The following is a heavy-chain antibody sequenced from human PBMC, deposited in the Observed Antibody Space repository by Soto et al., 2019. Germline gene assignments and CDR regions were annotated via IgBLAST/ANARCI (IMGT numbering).Heavy chain of an antibody. CDR1: GFTFSSYA. D-gene: IGHD2-2*02. V-gene: IGHV3-23*01. J-gene: IGHJ6*02. CDR3: AGYCSSTSCYTWGMDV. Sequence: AGGSLRLSCAASGFTFSSYAMSRVRQAPGKGLEWVSAISGSGGSTYYADSVKGRFTISRDNSKNTLYLQMNSLRAEDTAVYYCAGYCSSTSCYTWGMDVWGQGTTVTVSS. CDR2: ISGSGGST.